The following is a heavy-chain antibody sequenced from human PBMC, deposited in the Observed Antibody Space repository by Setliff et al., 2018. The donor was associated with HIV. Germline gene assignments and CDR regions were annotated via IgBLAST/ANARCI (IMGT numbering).Heavy chain of an antibody. D-gene: IGHD6-13*01. Sequence: GASVKVSCKTSGYSFSTSGISWVRQAPGQGLEWMGWIGGYLHDTNAAPHLEARLTMTADTPASTAYMELRSLTSDDTAVYYCVRDERRVAAGSFHYFDYWGQGTLVTVSS. V-gene: IGHV1-18*01. CDR1: GYSFSTSG. J-gene: IGHJ4*02. CDR2: IGGYLHDT. CDR3: VRDERRVAAGSFHYFDY.